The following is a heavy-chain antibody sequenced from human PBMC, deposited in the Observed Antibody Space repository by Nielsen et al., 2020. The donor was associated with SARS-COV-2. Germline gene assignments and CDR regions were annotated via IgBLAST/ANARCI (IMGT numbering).Heavy chain of an antibody. V-gene: IGHV3-23*01. CDR2: ISGSGGST. J-gene: IGHJ5*02. CDR3: AKDFDLSLVGAPVEWVFDH. Sequence: GESLKISCAASGFTFSSYAMSWVRQAPGKGLEWVSAISGSGGSTYYADSVKGRFTISRDNSKNTLYLQMNSLRVEDTAVYYCAKDFDLSLVGAPVEWVFDHWGQGTLVAVSS. D-gene: IGHD1-26*01. CDR1: GFTFSSYA.